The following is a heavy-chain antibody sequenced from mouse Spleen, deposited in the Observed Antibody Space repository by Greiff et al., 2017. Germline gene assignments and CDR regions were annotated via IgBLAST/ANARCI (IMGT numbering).Heavy chain of an antibody. CDR1: GFTFSDYG. CDR2: ISNLAYSI. Sequence: EVQLQESGGGLVKPGGSLKLSCAASGFTFSDYGMAWVRQAPGKGPEWVAFISNLAYSIYYADTVTGRFTISRENAKNTLYLEMSSLRSEDTAMYYCAREEALYAMDYWGQGTSVTVSS. V-gene: IGHV5-15*02. J-gene: IGHJ4*01. CDR3: AREEALYAMDY.